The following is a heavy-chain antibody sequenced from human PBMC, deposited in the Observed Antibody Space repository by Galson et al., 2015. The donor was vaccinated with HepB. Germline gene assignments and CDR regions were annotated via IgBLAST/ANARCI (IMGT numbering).Heavy chain of an antibody. CDR1: GFTFSDYY. Sequence: SLRLSCAASGFTFSDYYMSWIRQAPGKGLEWVSFITSSGTTVYYAHSVKGRFTISRDNAKNSLYLQMNSLRAEDTAVYYCARGVDGYSRGSRFDYWGQGTLVTVSS. J-gene: IGHJ4*02. D-gene: IGHD5-18*01. CDR3: ARGVDGYSRGSRFDY. V-gene: IGHV3-11*01. CDR2: ITSSGTTV.